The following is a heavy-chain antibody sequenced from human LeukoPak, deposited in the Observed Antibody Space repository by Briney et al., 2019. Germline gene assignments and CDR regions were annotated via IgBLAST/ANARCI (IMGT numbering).Heavy chain of an antibody. CDR2: MNPNSGNT. V-gene: IGHV1-8*01. J-gene: IGHJ4*02. CDR3: ARAPYYYDSSGYYYYFDY. CDR1: GYTFTSYD. Sequence: GASVKVSCKASGYTFTSYDINWVRQAPGQGLEWMEWMNPNSGNTGYAQKFQGRVTMTRNTSISTAYMEPSSLRSEDTAVYYCARAPYYYDSSGYYYYFDYWGQGTLVTVSS. D-gene: IGHD3-22*01.